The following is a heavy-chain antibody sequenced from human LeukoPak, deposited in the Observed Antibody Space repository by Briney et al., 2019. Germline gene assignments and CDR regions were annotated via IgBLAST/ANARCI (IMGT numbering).Heavy chain of an antibody. CDR2: ISYGGSNK. J-gene: IGHJ4*02. D-gene: IGHD3-22*01. CDR1: GFTFSSYA. V-gene: IGHV3-30-3*01. Sequence: PGRSLRLSCAASGFTFSSYAMHWVRQAPGKGLEWVAVISYGGSNKYYADSVKGRFTISRDNSKNTLYLQMNSLRAEDTAVYYCASSYYDSSGYTALDYWGQGTLVTVSS. CDR3: ASSYYDSSGYTALDY.